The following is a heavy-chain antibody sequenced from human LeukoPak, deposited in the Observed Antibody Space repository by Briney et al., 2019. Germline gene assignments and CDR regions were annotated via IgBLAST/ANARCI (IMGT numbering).Heavy chain of an antibody. Sequence: ASVKVSXKASGGTFSSYAISWVRQAPGQGREWMGGIIPIFGTANYAQKFQGRVTITTDESTSTAYMELSSVRSEDTAVYYCARVCRDGYLMDYWGQGTLVTVSS. CDR2: IIPIFGTA. D-gene: IGHD5-24*01. J-gene: IGHJ4*02. CDR1: GGTFSSYA. V-gene: IGHV1-69*05. CDR3: ARVCRDGYLMDY.